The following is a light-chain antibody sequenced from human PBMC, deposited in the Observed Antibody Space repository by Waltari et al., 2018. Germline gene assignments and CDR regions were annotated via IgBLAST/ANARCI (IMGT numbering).Light chain of an antibody. Sequence: DIHMTQSPSSLSASVGDRVTITCLSSQVIRNDLGWFQQKPGKAPKRLIYAPSRLQSGVPKRFSGSGSGTEFTLTVSRLQPKDFAMYYWLQHNGFPRTVGQGTKVEI. CDR1: QVIRND. CDR2: APS. V-gene: IGKV1-17*01. J-gene: IGKJ1*01. CDR3: LQHNGFPRT.